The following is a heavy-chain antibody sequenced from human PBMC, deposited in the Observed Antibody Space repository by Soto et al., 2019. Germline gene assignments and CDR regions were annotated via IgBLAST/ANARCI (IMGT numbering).Heavy chain of an antibody. CDR3: ARARDHIVATSPYFDY. J-gene: IGHJ4*02. V-gene: IGHV3-33*01. Sequence: PGGSLRLSCAASGFTFSSYGMHWVRQAPGKGLEWVAVIWYDGSNKYYADSVKGRFTISRDNSKNTLYLQMNSLRAEDTAVYYCARARDHIVATSPYFDYWGQGTLVTVSS. CDR2: IWYDGSNK. CDR1: GFTFSSYG. D-gene: IGHD3-22*01.